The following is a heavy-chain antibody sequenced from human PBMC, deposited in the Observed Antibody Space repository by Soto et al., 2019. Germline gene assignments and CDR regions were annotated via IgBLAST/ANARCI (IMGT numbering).Heavy chain of an antibody. D-gene: IGHD6-19*01. Sequence: EVQLLESGGGLVQPGGSLRLSCAASGFTFSSYAMSWVRQAPGKGLEWVSAISGSGGSTYYGDSVKGRFTISSDNSKNSLYLPMNSLSAADTAVYYCAKIKGIAVAGTCDYWGHGTLVTVSS. CDR3: AKIKGIAVAGTCDY. V-gene: IGHV3-23*01. CDR1: GFTFSSYA. CDR2: ISGSGGST. J-gene: IGHJ4*01.